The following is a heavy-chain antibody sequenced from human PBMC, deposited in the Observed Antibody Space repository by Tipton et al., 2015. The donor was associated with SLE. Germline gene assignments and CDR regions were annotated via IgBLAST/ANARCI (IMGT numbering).Heavy chain of an antibody. Sequence: TLSLTCSVSGASISSNYWSWIRQPPGKGLEWIGYIYYSGSTNYSPSLESRVTISVDTSKNQFSLMLSSVTAADTAVYYCARGPPFMEWERNWFDPWGQGTQVTVSS. CDR1: GASISSNY. J-gene: IGHJ5*02. CDR2: IYYSGST. CDR3: ARGPPFMEWERNWFDP. V-gene: IGHV4-59*08. D-gene: IGHD3-3*02.